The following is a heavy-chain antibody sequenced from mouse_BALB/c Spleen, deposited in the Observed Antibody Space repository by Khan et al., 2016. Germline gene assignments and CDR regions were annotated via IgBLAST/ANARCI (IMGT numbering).Heavy chain of an antibody. CDR2: IYPGDGDT. V-gene: IGHV1-80*01. CDR1: GYAFSSYW. Sequence: QVQLQQSGAELVRPGSSVKISCKASGYAFSSYWMNWVKQRPGQGLEWIGQIYPGDGDTNYNGKFKGKATLHADKYSSTAYMQLSSLTSEDSAVYFCTREGYGYDTFAYWGQGTLVTVS. J-gene: IGHJ3*01. CDR3: TREGYGYDTFAY. D-gene: IGHD2-2*01.